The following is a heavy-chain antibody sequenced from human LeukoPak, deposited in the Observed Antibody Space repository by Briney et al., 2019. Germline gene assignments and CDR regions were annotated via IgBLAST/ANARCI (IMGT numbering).Heavy chain of an antibody. CDR1: GFTFSNYG. D-gene: IGHD3-3*01. CDR3: AKRGFWSAYAAFDI. Sequence: PGGSLRLSCAASGFTFSNYGMHWVRQAPGKGLEWVAVISYDGNNKYYTDSVKGRFTISRDNSKNTLYLQMNSLRPEDTAVYYCAKRGFWSAYAAFDIWGQGTMVTVSS. CDR2: ISYDGNNK. V-gene: IGHV3-30*18. J-gene: IGHJ3*02.